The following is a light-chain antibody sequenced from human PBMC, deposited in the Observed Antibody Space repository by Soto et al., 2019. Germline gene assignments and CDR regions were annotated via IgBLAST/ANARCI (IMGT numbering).Light chain of an antibody. Sequence: ALTQPASVSGSPGQSITISCTGTRSDVGGYNYVSWYQQHPGKAPKLMIYDVSNRPSGVSNRFSGSKSGNTASLTISGLQAEDEADYYCSSYTSSSTLRVFGGGTKLTVL. CDR2: DVS. CDR3: SSYTSSSTLRV. J-gene: IGLJ2*01. V-gene: IGLV2-14*01. CDR1: RSDVGGYNY.